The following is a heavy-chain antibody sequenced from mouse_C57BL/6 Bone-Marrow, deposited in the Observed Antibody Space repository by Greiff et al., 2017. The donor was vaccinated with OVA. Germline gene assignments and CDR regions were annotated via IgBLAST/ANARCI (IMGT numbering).Heavy chain of an antibody. CDR1: GYAFSSSW. CDR3: AILLLLPHYAMDY. Sequence: QVQLQQSGPELVKPGASVKISCKASGYAFSSSWMNWVKQRPGKGLEWIGRIYPGDGDTNYNGKFKGKATLTADKSSSTAYMQLSSLTSEDSAVYFCAILLLLPHYAMDYWGQGTSVTVSS. D-gene: IGHD1-1*01. J-gene: IGHJ4*01. V-gene: IGHV1-82*01. CDR2: IYPGDGDT.